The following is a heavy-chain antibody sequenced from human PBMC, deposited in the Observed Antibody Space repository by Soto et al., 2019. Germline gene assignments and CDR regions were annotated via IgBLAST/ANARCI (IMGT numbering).Heavy chain of an antibody. CDR3: ASGYSYGSAFDI. CDR1: GFTFSSYE. Sequence: EVQLVESGGGLVQPGGSLRLSCAASGFTFSSYEMNWVRQAPGKGLEWVSYISSSVSTIYYADSVKGRFTISRDNAKNSLYLQMNSLRAEDTAVYYCASGYSYGSAFDIWGQGTMVTVSS. J-gene: IGHJ3*02. V-gene: IGHV3-48*03. CDR2: ISSSVSTI. D-gene: IGHD5-18*01.